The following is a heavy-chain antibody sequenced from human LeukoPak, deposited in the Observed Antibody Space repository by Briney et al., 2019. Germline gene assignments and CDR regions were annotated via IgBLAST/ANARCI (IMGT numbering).Heavy chain of an antibody. V-gene: IGHV3-7*03. D-gene: IGHD6-13*01. CDR2: IKQDGSEK. CDR3: LLSQLVKSDFFGY. J-gene: IGHJ4*02. CDR1: GFTFSNFW. Sequence: PGGSLRLSCAASGFTFSNFWMTWIRQTPGKGLEWVANIKQDGSEKYYVDSVKGRFTISRDNAKNSLYLQMNSLRAEDTAVYYCLLSQLVKSDFFGYWGQGKLVTVSS.